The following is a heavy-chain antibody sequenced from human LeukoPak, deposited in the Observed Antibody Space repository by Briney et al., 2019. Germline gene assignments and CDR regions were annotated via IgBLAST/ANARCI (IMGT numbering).Heavy chain of an antibody. CDR3: ARGGTLTLRY. Sequence: GGSLRLSCAASGFTFSSYAMSWVRQAPGKGLEWVSYISGGGSTISYADSVKGRFIISRDNAQNSLFLQMNTLRAEDTAVYYCARGGTLTLRYWGQGALVTVSS. V-gene: IGHV3-48*04. CDR2: ISGGGSTI. CDR1: GFTFSSYA. J-gene: IGHJ4*02. D-gene: IGHD1-1*01.